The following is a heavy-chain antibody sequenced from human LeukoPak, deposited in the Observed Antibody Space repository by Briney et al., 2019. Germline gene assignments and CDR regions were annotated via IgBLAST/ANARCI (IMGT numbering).Heavy chain of an antibody. Sequence: SETLSLTCTVSGGSISNYYWNWIRQPAGKGLEWIGRVYSSGSTNFNPSLKSRVTISVDRSKNQSSLKLSSVTAADTAVYYCARGEPIDYWGQGTLATVSS. CDR2: VYSSGST. J-gene: IGHJ4*02. CDR1: GGSISNYY. CDR3: ARGEPIDY. D-gene: IGHD1-26*01. V-gene: IGHV4-4*07.